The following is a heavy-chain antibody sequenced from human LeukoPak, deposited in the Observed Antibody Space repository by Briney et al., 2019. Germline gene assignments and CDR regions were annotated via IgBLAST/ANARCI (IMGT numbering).Heavy chain of an antibody. D-gene: IGHD3-3*01. CDR2: ISGSGGST. V-gene: IGHV3-23*01. J-gene: IGHJ4*02. Sequence: GGSLRLSCAASGFTFSSYAMSWVRQAPGKGLEWVSAISGSGGSTYYADSVKGRFTISRDNSKNTLYLQMNSLRAEDTAVYYCAKGSYVRFLEWLPLRYFDYWGQETLVTVSS. CDR1: GFTFSSYA. CDR3: AKGSYVRFLEWLPLRYFDY.